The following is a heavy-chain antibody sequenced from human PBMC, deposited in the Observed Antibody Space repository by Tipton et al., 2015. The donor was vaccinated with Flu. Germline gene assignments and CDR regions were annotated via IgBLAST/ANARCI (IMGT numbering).Heavy chain of an antibody. CDR2: IYTSGST. J-gene: IGHJ5*02. V-gene: IGHV4-4*07. CDR3: ARDSGWLPLGWFDP. Sequence: TLSLTCTVSGGSISSYYWSWIRQPAGKGLEWIGRIYTSGSTNYNPSLKSRVTMSVDTSKNQFSLKLSSVTAADTAVYYCARDSGWLPLGWFDPRGQGTLVTVSS. CDR1: GGSISSYY. D-gene: IGHD5-24*01.